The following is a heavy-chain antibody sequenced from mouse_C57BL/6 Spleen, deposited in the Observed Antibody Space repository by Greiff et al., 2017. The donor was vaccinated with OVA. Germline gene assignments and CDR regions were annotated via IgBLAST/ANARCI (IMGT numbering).Heavy chain of an antibody. CDR3: TRVKNSNSPGYFDV. J-gene: IGHJ1*03. CDR1: GFTFSSYA. D-gene: IGHD2-5*01. V-gene: IGHV5-9-1*02. CDR2: ISSGGDYI. Sequence: EVQGVESGEGLVKPGGSLKLSCAASGFTFSSYAMSWVRQTPEKRLEWVAYISSGGDYIYYADTVKGRFTISRDNARNTLYLQMSSLKSEDTAMYYCTRVKNSNSPGYFDVWGTGTTVTVSS.